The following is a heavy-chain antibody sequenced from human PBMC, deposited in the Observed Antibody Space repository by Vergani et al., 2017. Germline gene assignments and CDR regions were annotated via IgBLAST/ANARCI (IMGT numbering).Heavy chain of an antibody. CDR2: IRSKAYGGTT. D-gene: IGHD1-20*01. Sequence: VQLVESGGGVVQPGRSLRLSCAASGFTFSSYSMNWVRQAPGKGLEWVGFIRSKAYGGTTEYAASVKGRFTISRDDSKSIAYLQMNSLKTEDTAVYYCTRVDNWNYWGQGTLVTVSS. V-gene: IGHV3-49*04. CDR3: TRVDNWNY. J-gene: IGHJ4*02. CDR1: GFTFSSYS.